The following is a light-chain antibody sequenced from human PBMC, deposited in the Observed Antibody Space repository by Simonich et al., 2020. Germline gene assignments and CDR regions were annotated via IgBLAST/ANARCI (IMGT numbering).Light chain of an antibody. Sequence: DIQKTQSPSSLSASVGDRVTITCRASQGISHSLAWYQQKPGKAPKLLLYAASRLESGVPSRFSGSGSVTDYTLTISSMQPEDFATYYCQQYYSTPLTFGGGTKVEIK. V-gene: IGKV1-NL1*01. CDR2: AAS. J-gene: IGKJ4*01. CDR3: QQYYSTPLT. CDR1: QGISHS.